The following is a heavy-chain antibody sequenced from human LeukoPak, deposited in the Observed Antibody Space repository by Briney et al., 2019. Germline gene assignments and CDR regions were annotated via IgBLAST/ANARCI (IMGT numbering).Heavy chain of an antibody. Sequence: GGSLRLSCAASGFTFSDYSMNWVRQAPGKGLEWISYISGSGTIYYADSVKGRFTISRDDAQRLVYLQMNSLRAEDTAVYYCTNFKPPAPDALDVWGQGTLITVSS. J-gene: IGHJ3*01. V-gene: IGHV3-48*01. CDR3: TNFKPPAPDALDV. CDR2: ISGSGTI. D-gene: IGHD2/OR15-2a*01. CDR1: GFTFSDYS.